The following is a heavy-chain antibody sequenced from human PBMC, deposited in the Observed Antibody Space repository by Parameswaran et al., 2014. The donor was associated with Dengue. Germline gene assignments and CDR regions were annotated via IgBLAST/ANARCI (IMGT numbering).Heavy chain of an antibody. CDR3: AKSDSSGYYYVVCIDY. CDR2: ISGSGGST. Sequence: VRQAPGKGLEWVSAISGSGGSTYYADSVKGRFTISRDNSKNTLYLQMNSLRAEDTAVYYCAKSDSSGYYYVVCIDYWGQGTLVTVSS. J-gene: IGHJ4*02. V-gene: IGHV3-23*01. D-gene: IGHD3-22*01.